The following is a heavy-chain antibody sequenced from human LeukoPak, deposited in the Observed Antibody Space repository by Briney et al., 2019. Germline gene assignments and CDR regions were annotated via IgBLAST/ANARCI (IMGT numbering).Heavy chain of an antibody. V-gene: IGHV3-21*01. J-gene: IGHJ5*02. CDR3: ARESLYVAVAGTHLIFDP. Sequence: GGSLRLSCAASGFTFSSYSMNWVRQAPGKGLEWVSSISSSYIYYADSVKGRFTISRDNAKNSLYLQMNSLRAEDTAVYYCARESLYVAVAGTHLIFDPWGQGTLVTVSS. D-gene: IGHD6-19*01. CDR2: ISSSYI. CDR1: GFTFSSYS.